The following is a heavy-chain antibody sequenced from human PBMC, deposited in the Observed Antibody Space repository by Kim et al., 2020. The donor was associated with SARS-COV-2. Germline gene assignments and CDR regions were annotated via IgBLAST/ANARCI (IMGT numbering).Heavy chain of an antibody. Sequence: SETLSLTCAVYGGSFSGYYWSWIRQPPGKGLEWIGEINHSGSTNYNPSLKSRVTISVDTSKNQFSLKLSSVTAADTAVYYCARGLVVPAAVDYWGQGTLV. J-gene: IGHJ4*02. V-gene: IGHV4-34*01. CDR1: GGSFSGYY. D-gene: IGHD2-2*01. CDR3: ARGLVVPAAVDY. CDR2: INHSGST.